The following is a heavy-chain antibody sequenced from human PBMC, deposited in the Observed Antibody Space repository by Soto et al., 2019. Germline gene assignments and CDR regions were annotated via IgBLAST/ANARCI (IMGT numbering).Heavy chain of an antibody. Sequence: SVKVSCRASGGTFSRYTISWVRQAPGQGPEWMGGITPIFGTANYAQKFQGRVTITADESTSTAYMELSRLRSEDTAVYYCARGWGYDSDTYYYAYWGQGTLVTVSS. CDR2: ITPIFGTA. D-gene: IGHD3-22*01. CDR3: ARGWGYDSDTYYYAY. CDR1: GGTFSRYT. J-gene: IGHJ4*02. V-gene: IGHV1-69*13.